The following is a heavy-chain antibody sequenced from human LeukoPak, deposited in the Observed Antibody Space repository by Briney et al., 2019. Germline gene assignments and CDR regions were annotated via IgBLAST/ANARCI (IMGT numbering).Heavy chain of an antibody. CDR1: GYSFTSYW. D-gene: IGHD3-9*01. V-gene: IGHV5-51*01. Sequence: GESLKISCKGSGYSFTSYWIGWVRQMPGKGLEWMGIIHPADSDIRYSPSFQGQVTISADKSISTAYLQRSSLKASDTAMYYCARQRDYDILTGYEFDPWGQGTLVTVSS. J-gene: IGHJ5*02. CDR3: ARQRDYDILTGYEFDP. CDR2: IHPADSDI.